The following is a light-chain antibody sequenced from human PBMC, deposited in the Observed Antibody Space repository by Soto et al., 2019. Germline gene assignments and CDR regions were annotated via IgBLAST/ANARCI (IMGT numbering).Light chain of an antibody. J-gene: IGLJ2*01. CDR2: EVS. V-gene: IGLV2-14*01. CDR1: SSDVGGYHS. Sequence: QSALTQPASVSGSPGQSITISCTGTSSDVGGYHSVSWYQQHPGIAPKLMIYEVSNRPSGVSNRFSGSKSGNTASLTISGLQAEDEADYYCSSYTTSSTRVFGVGTKLTVL. CDR3: SSYTTSSTRV.